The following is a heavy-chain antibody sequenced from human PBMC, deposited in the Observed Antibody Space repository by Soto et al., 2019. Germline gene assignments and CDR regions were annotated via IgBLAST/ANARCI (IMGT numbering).Heavy chain of an antibody. CDR3: AREEGYCDGGRCFRSAFDV. CDR1: GFTLNLYS. D-gene: IGHD2-21*01. CDR2: TFHFSPNL. V-gene: IGHV3-21*01. Sequence: EVQLVESGGGLVKPGGSLRLSCAASGFTLNLYSINWVRQAPGKGLEWVSSTFHFSPNLYYADSVKGRFTISWDITKRSLYLQMNSLRSEDTAVYYCAREEGYCDGGRCFRSAFDVWGQGTVVTVSS. J-gene: IGHJ3*01.